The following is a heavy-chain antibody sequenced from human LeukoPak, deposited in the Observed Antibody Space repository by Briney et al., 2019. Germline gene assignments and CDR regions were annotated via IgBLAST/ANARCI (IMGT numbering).Heavy chain of an antibody. D-gene: IGHD5-12*01. CDR2: VCGSRSTI. J-gene: IGHJ6*03. CDR3: ARESSGYDVRYYYYYMDV. V-gene: IGHV3-48*02. CDR1: GFTFSGNS. Sequence: PGGSLSLSCAASGFTFSGNSMNWVRQAPGKGLEWVSDVCGSRSTIYYAASVKGRSTISRDNAKNSLYLQMNSLRDEDTAVYYCARESSGYDVRYYYYYMDVWGKGTTVTVSS.